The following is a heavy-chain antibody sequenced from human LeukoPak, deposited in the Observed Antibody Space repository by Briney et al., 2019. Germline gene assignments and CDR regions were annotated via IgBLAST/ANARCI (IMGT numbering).Heavy chain of an antibody. CDR1: GFTFSDFG. V-gene: IGHV3-48*01. CDR3: ARDILGPSRACDI. Sequence: PGGSLRLSCAASGFTFSDFGMTWVRQAPGKGLEWVSYISSSSLSIYYADSVKGRFTISGDQSKSTLYLQMSSLRAEDTAVYYCARDILGPSRACDIWGQGTVVTVSP. J-gene: IGHJ3*02. D-gene: IGHD1-26*01. CDR2: ISSSSLSI.